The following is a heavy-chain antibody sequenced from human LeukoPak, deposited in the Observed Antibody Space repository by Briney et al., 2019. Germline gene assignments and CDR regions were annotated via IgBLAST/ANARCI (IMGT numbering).Heavy chain of an antibody. J-gene: IGHJ6*02. D-gene: IGHD3-16*01. CDR3: ARDPPALGYYYYGMDV. CDR1: GFTFSSYG. Sequence: GGSLRLSCAASGFTFSSYGMHWVRQAPGKGLEWVAVIWYDGSNKYYADSVKGRFTISRDNAKNSLYLQMNSLRVEDTAVYYCARDPPALGYYYYGMDVWGQGTTVTVS. CDR2: IWYDGSNK. V-gene: IGHV3-33*01.